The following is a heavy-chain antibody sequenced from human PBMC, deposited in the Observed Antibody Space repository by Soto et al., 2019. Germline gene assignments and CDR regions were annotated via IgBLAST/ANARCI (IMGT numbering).Heavy chain of an antibody. CDR1: GFTVSSNY. Sequence: EVPLVESGGGLVQPGGSLRLSCAASGFTVSSNYMSWVRQAPGKGLEWVSVLYSGGSTFYADSVMGRFTISRDNSKNTLYLQMNSLRAEDTAVYYCARDLRINYYYYGLDVWGQGTTVTVSS. CDR3: ARDLRINYYYYGLDV. J-gene: IGHJ6*02. CDR2: LYSGGST. D-gene: IGHD4-17*01. V-gene: IGHV3-66*01.